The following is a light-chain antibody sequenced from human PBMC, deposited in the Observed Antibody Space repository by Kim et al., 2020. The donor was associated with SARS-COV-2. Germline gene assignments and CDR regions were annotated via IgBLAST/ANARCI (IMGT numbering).Light chain of an antibody. J-gene: IGKJ2*01. CDR1: PSISNNY. CDR2: STS. CDR3: QQYVTSPYT. Sequence: LSPGERAPLSCRTSPSISNNYLAWYQQKPCQAPTLLIYSTSSGATGIPDRFTGSGSGTDFSLIIIRLEPEVSAVYFCQQYVTSPYTFGQGTKLEI. V-gene: IGKV3-20*01.